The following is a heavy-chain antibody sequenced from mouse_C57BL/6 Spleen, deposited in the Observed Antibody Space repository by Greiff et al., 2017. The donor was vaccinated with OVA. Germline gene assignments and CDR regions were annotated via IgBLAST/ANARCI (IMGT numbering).Heavy chain of an antibody. Sequence: QVQLQQPGAELVKPGASVKMSCKASGYTFTSYWITWVKQRPGQGLEWIGDIYPGSGSTNYNEKFKSKATLTVDTSSRTAYMQLSSLTSEDAAVYYCASIWSYAMDYWGQGTSVTVSS. D-gene: IGHD1-1*02. CDR1: GYTFTSYW. CDR2: IYPGSGST. V-gene: IGHV1-55*01. J-gene: IGHJ4*01. CDR3: ASIWSYAMDY.